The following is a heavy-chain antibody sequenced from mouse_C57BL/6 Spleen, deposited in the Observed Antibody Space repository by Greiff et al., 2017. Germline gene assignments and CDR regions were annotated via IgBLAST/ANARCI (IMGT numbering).Heavy chain of an antibody. CDR1: GFTFSDYG. J-gene: IGHJ1*03. Sequence: EVKLEESGGGLVKPGGSLKLSCAASGFTFSDYGMHWVRQAPEKGLEWVAYISSGSSTIYYADTVKGRFTIARDNAKNTLFLQMTSLRSEDTAMYYCARAFTTVVAPNDVWGTGTTVTVSS. CDR2: ISSGSSTI. CDR3: ARAFTTVVAPNDV. V-gene: IGHV5-17*01. D-gene: IGHD1-1*01.